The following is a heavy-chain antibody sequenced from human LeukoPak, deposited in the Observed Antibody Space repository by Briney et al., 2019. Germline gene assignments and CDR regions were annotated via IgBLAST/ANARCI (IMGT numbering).Heavy chain of an antibody. D-gene: IGHD5-24*01. Sequence: PSETLSLTCTVSGGSISSYYWSWLRQPPGKGLEWIGYIYYSGSTNYNPSLKSRVTISVDTSKNQFSLKLSSVTAADTAVYYCATGRDGSIDYWGQGTLVTVSS. CDR3: ATGRDGSIDY. CDR1: GGSISSYY. V-gene: IGHV4-59*08. J-gene: IGHJ4*02. CDR2: IYYSGST.